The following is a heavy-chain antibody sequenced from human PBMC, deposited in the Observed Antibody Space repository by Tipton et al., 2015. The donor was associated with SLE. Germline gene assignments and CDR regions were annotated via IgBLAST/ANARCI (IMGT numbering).Heavy chain of an antibody. D-gene: IGHD3-9*01. V-gene: IGHV3-30*18. CDR2: ISYDGSNK. Sequence: SLRLSCSLSGFTFSSYWMSWVRQAPGKGLEWVAVISYDGSNKYYADSVKGRFTISRDNSKNTLYLQMNSLRAEDTAVYYCAKDLRYFDWFHQFDIWGQGTMVTVSS. CDR3: AKDLRYFDWFHQFDI. J-gene: IGHJ3*02. CDR1: GFTFSSYW.